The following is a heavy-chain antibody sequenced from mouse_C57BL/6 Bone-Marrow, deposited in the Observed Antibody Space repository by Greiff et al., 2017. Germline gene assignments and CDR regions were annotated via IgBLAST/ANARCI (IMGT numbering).Heavy chain of an antibody. CDR3: ARMRMAYYSNYEDAMDY. J-gene: IGHJ4*01. CDR1: GYTFTSYG. D-gene: IGHD2-5*01. CDR2: ISPRSGNT. V-gene: IGHV1-81*01. Sequence: QVQLQQSGAELARPGASVKLSCKASGYTFTSYGISWVKQRTGQGLEWIGEISPRSGNTYYNEKFKGKATLTADKSSSTAYMELRSLTSEDSAVYFCARMRMAYYSNYEDAMDYWGQGTSVTVSS.